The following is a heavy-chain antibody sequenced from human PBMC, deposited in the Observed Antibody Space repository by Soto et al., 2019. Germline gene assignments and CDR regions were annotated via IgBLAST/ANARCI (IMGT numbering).Heavy chain of an antibody. CDR1: GFTFSNYG. Sequence: GGSLRLSCAASGFTFSNYGMHWVRQAPGKGLEWVAVISDDGVSKYYADSVQGRFTISRDNSESVVLLQMNSLRPDDTALYFCARAYYFGSGTSYTLYYWGQGTQVTVSS. V-gene: IGHV3-30*03. CDR3: ARAYYFGSGTSYTLYY. J-gene: IGHJ4*02. D-gene: IGHD3-10*01. CDR2: ISDDGVSK.